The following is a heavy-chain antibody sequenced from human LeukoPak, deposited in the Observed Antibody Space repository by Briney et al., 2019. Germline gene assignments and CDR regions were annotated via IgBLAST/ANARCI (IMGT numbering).Heavy chain of an antibody. D-gene: IGHD3-10*01. CDR1: GFTIDTYA. CDR2: ISWNSGRI. CDR3: AKEGYYGSGSFPDS. J-gene: IGHJ4*02. Sequence: PGGSLRLSCVASGFTIDTYAMYWVRQAPGKGLEWVSSISWNSGRIGYADSVKGRFIISRDNAKNSLYLQMNSLRAEDTAVYYCAKEGYYGSGSFPDSWGQGTLVTVSS. V-gene: IGHV3-9*01.